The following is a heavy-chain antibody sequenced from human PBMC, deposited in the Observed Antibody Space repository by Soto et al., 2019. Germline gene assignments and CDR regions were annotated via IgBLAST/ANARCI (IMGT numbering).Heavy chain of an antibody. CDR3: ARELGGDPFDN. V-gene: IGHV1-8*01. J-gene: IGHJ4*02. CDR1: GYTFTSYD. Sequence: QVQLVQPGAEVKKTGASVKVSCKASGYTFTSYDINWERQATGQGLEWMGRINPNSGNTGYAQKFQGRVTITRNTSISTAYMELRSLRSEDRAVYYCARELGGDPFDNWGQGTLVTVAS. CDR2: INPNSGNT. D-gene: IGHD2-21*02.